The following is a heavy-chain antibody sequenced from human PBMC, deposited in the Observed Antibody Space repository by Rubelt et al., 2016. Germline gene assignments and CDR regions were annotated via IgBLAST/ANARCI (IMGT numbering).Heavy chain of an antibody. V-gene: IGHV4-34*01. CDR2: IYYSRST. CDR1: GGSFSGYS. J-gene: IGHJ4*02. Sequence: QVQLQQWGAGLVKPSETLSLTCAVYGGSFSGYSWTWIRQPPGKGLEWIASIYYSRSTYYNPSLKSRVTISVDTSKTRFSLKRSSVTAADTAVYYCARGLTVASISALEDWGQGTLVTVSS. CDR3: ARGLTVASISALED. D-gene: IGHD6-6*01.